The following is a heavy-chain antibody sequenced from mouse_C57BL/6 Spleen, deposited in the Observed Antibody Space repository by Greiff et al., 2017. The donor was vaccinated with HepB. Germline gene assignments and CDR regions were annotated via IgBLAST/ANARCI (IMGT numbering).Heavy chain of an antibody. CDR3: TIMGLPYAMDY. V-gene: IGHV14-2*01. D-gene: IGHD2-4*01. J-gene: IGHJ4*01. CDR1: GFNIKDYY. CDR2: IDPEDGET. Sequence: EVQLQQSGAELVKPGASVKLSCTASGFNIKDYYMHWVKQRTEQGLEWIGRIDPEDGETKYAPKFQGKATITANTSSNTAYLQLSSLTSGDTGVYCSTIMGLPYAMDYWGQGTSVTVSS.